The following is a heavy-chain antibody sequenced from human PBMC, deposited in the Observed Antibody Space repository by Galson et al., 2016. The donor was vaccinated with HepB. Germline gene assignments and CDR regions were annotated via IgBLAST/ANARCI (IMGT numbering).Heavy chain of an antibody. CDR2: ISSDGSNQ. Sequence: SLRLSCAASGFTFSTSAVLWVRQAPGKGLEWVAVISSDGSNQFYADSVTGRFTISRDNSKDTLYLQMNSLRAEDTAVYYCAKDGGYTYALGYWGRGTLVTVSS. J-gene: IGHJ4*02. CDR1: GFTFSTSA. CDR3: AKDGGYTYALGY. V-gene: IGHV3-30-3*01. D-gene: IGHD5-18*01.